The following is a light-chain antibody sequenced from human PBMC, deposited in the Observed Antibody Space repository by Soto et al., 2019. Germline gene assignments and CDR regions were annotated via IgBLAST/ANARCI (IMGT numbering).Light chain of an antibody. V-gene: IGLV2-23*01. CDR2: EGS. Sequence: QSALTQPASVSGSPGQSITFSCTGTSSDVGSYNLVSWYQQHPGKAPKLMIYEGSKRPSGVSNRFSGSKSGNTASLTISGLQAEDEADYYCCSYEGSSYVVFGGGTKLTV. CDR1: SSDVGSYNL. J-gene: IGLJ2*01. CDR3: CSYEGSSYVV.